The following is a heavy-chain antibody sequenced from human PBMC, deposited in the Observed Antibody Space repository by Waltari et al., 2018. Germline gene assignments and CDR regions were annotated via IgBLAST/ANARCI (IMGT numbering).Heavy chain of an antibody. Sequence: QVQLVQSGAEVTKPGASVQVSCTASGYTFPNYYIHWVRQAPGQGLEWMGVINPSDGTTSYAQKFQGRVTMTRDTSTSTVYMELSSLRSEDTAVYYCARVITVVGTYRRTFDYWGRGTLVTVSS. J-gene: IGHJ4*02. D-gene: IGHD6-19*01. V-gene: IGHV1-46*01. CDR2: INPSDGTT. CDR1: GYTFPNYY. CDR3: ARVITVVGTYRRTFDY.